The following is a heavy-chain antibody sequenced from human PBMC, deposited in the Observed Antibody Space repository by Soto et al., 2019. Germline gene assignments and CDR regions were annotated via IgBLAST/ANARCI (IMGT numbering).Heavy chain of an antibody. J-gene: IGHJ4*02. CDR1: SGSLSGYY. D-gene: IGHD6-6*01. Sequence: SETLSLTCSLYSGSLSGYYWSWIRQPPGKGLEWIGEISPSGTTNYSPSLKSRVSISVDTSKNQFSLNLTSLTAADTAVYYCARATKVSGSAQTRPDFWGQGSLVT. CDR2: ISPSGTT. CDR3: ARATKVSGSAQTRPDF. V-gene: IGHV4-34*01.